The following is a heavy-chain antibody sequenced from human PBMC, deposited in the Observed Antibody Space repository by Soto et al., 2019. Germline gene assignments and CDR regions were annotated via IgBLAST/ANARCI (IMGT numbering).Heavy chain of an antibody. V-gene: IGHV3-48*02. CDR3: GRVAC. Sequence: GTVSLSCAASGFTFSSYSMNWARQASGRGLEWVSYMSSSSSTIYCADSVKGEVTSSRDNAKNSLHLHMKSRIDEDATVYYRGRVACWGPGGQVTGSS. J-gene: IGHJ4*01. CDR1: GFTFSSYS. CDR2: MSSSSSTI.